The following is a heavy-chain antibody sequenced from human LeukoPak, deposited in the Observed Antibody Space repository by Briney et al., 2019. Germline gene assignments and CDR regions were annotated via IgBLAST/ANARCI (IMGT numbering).Heavy chain of an antibody. Sequence: GGSLRLSCAASGFTFSSYAMSWVRQAPGKGLEWVSAISGSGGSTYYADSVKGRFTISRDNSKNTLYLQMNSLRAEDTAVYYWAKVPPPPPRYIAVAGTPAFDYWGQGTLVTVSS. CDR3: AKVPPPPPRYIAVAGTPAFDY. D-gene: IGHD6-19*01. J-gene: IGHJ4*02. CDR1: GFTFSSYA. V-gene: IGHV3-23*01. CDR2: ISGSGGST.